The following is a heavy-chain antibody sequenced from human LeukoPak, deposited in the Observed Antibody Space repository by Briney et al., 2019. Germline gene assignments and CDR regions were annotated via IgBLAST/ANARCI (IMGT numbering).Heavy chain of an antibody. D-gene: IGHD2-15*01. V-gene: IGHV4-59*11. Sequence: SETLSLTCTVSGGSFSSHYWSWIRQPPGKGLEWIGYISYIGSTNYNPPLKSRVTMSVDTSKNQFSLKLSSVTAADTAVYYCARGRYCSADICSGGDAFDIWGQGTMVSVSS. CDR1: GGSFSSHY. CDR2: ISYIGST. CDR3: ARGRYCSADICSGGDAFDI. J-gene: IGHJ3*02.